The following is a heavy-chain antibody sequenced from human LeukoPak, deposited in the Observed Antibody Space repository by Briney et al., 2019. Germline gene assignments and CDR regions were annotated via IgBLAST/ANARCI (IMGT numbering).Heavy chain of an antibody. Sequence: ASVKVSCKASGYTFTSYGISWVRQAPGQGFEWMGWISAYNGNTNYAQKLQGRVTMTTDTSTSTAYMELRSLRSDNTAVYYCARVLIGGKNLQLWFIRPHYFDYWGQGTLVTVSS. CDR2: ISAYNGNT. D-gene: IGHD5-18*01. J-gene: IGHJ4*02. CDR3: ARVLIGGKNLQLWFIRPHYFDY. CDR1: GYTFTSYG. V-gene: IGHV1-18*01.